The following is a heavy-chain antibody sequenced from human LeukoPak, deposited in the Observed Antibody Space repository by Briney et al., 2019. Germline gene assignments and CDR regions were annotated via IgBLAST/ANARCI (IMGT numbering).Heavy chain of an antibody. CDR1: GGTFSSYA. V-gene: IGHV1-69*01. CDR2: IIPIFGTA. CDR3: ARDTVTTGYYYYYYMDV. D-gene: IGHD4-11*01. J-gene: IGHJ6*03. Sequence: ASVKVSCKASGGTFSSYAISWVRQAPGQGLEWMGGIIPIFGTANYAQKFQGRVTITADESTSTAYMELSSLRSEDTAVYYCARDTVTTGYYYYYYMDVWGKGTTVTVSS.